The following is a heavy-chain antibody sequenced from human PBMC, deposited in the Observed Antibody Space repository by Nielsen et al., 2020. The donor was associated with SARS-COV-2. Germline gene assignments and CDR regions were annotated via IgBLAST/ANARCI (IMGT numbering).Heavy chain of an antibody. Sequence: GESLKISCAASGFTFDDYGMSWVRQAPGKGLEWVSGINWNGGSTGYADSVKGRFTISRDNAKNSLYLQMNSLRAEDTALYHCVTRGPYDSSGYYYFDYWGQGTLVTVSS. J-gene: IGHJ4*02. D-gene: IGHD3-22*01. CDR1: GFTFDDYG. CDR3: VTRGPYDSSGYYYFDY. V-gene: IGHV3-20*01. CDR2: INWNGGST.